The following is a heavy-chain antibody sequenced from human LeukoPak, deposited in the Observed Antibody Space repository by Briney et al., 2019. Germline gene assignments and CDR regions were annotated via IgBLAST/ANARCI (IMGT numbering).Heavy chain of an antibody. CDR1: GYSISSGYY. D-gene: IGHD1-26*01. CDR2: IYHSGST. J-gene: IGHJ4*02. V-gene: IGHV4-38-2*02. CDR3: ARVRMGGASAFDY. Sequence: SETLSLTCTVSGYSISSGYYWGWIRQPPGKGLEWIGSIYHSGSTYYNPSLKSRVTISVDTSKNQISLKLSSVTAADTAVYYCARVRMGGASAFDYWGQGTLVTVSS.